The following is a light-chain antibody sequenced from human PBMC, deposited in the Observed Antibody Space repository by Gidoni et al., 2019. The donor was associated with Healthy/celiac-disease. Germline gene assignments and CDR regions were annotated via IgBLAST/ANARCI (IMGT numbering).Light chain of an antibody. J-gene: IGLJ2*01. CDR3: NSRDSSGNHVV. Sequence: SSELTQDPAVSVALGQTVRITCQGDSLIRFYASMYQQKPGPAPVLVTYGKNNRPSGIPDRFSGSSSGNTASLTITGAQAEDEADYYCNSRDSSGNHVVFGGGTKLTVL. V-gene: IGLV3-19*01. CDR2: GKN. CDR1: SLIRFY.